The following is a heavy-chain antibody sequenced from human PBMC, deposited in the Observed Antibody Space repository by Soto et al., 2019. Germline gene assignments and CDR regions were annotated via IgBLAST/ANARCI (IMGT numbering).Heavy chain of an antibody. Sequence: EVQLVESGGGLVQPGGSLRLSCAASGFTFSTSWMHWVRQPAGKGLVWVSRIKSDASTTNYPDSVKGRFTISRDNAKNTLNLQMDSLTVEDTAVYYCARGPTGWFGYDYWGQGTLGTVSS. CDR2: IKSDASTT. CDR3: ARGPTGWFGYDY. D-gene: IGHD3-10*01. J-gene: IGHJ4*02. V-gene: IGHV3-74*01. CDR1: GFTFSTSW.